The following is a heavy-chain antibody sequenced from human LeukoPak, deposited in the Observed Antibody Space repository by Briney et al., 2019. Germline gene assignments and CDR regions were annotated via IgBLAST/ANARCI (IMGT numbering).Heavy chain of an antibody. D-gene: IGHD3-16*01. V-gene: IGHV4-39*01. CDR1: GDSVSSTSYY. Sequence: SETLSLTCTVSGDSVSSTSYYWGWIRQPPGKGLEWIGSVYYSGSTYYNPSLKSRVTISVDTSENQFSLKLSSVTAADTAVYYCARGGWSAFDIWGQGTMVTVSS. J-gene: IGHJ3*02. CDR2: VYYSGST. CDR3: ARGGWSAFDI.